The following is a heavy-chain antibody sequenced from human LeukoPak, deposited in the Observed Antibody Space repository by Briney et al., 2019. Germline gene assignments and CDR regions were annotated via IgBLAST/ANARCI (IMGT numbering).Heavy chain of an antibody. CDR3: AKAVYDGNRRFFDY. CDR1: GFTFSSYA. Sequence: GGSLRLSCAASGFTFSSYAMSWVRQAPGKGLEWVSAISGSGGSTYYADSVEGRFTISRDNSKNTLYLQMNSLRAEDTAVYYCAKAVYDGNRRFFDYWGQGTLVTVSS. D-gene: IGHD4-23*01. V-gene: IGHV3-23*01. J-gene: IGHJ4*02. CDR2: ISGSGGST.